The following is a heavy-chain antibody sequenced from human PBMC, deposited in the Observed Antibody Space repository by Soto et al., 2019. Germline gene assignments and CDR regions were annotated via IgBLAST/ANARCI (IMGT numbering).Heavy chain of an antibody. J-gene: IGHJ4*02. D-gene: IGHD5-18*01. Sequence: QGQLQESGPGLVKPSETLSLTCTVSGGSISSYYWSWIRQLPGKVLEWIGYIYYSGTTTYNPPLTSRVTISVDTSKHQFSLKMGSVTAADTAVYYCARRYGSCFDYWGQGTLVTVSS. CDR3: ARRYGSCFDY. CDR1: GGSISSYY. V-gene: IGHV4-59*12. CDR2: IYYSGTT.